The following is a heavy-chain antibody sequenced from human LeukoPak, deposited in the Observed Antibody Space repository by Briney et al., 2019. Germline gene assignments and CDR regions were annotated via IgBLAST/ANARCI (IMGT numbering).Heavy chain of an antibody. CDR1: GYTFTSYD. CDR3: ARDQTIISIAAATPLDY. CDR2: ISAYNGNT. Sequence: ASVKVSCKASGYTFTSYDINWVRQATGQGLEWMGWISAYNGNTNYAQKLQGRVTMTTDTSTSTAYMELRSLRSDDTAVYYCARDQTIISIAAATPLDYWGQGTLVTVSS. D-gene: IGHD6-13*01. J-gene: IGHJ4*02. V-gene: IGHV1-18*01.